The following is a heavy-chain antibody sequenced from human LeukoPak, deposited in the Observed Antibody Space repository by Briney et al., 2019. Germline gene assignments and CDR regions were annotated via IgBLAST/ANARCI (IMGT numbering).Heavy chain of an antibody. CDR2: VYYSGSA. D-gene: IGHD4-11*01. V-gene: IGHV4-59*02. CDR3: ARDGSNWSNDYYHGVDV. CDR1: GDSVTTYY. J-gene: IGHJ6*02. Sequence: SETLSLTCTVSGDSVTTYYWSWIRQPPGKGLEWLGYVYYSGSATYNPSLKSRVTVSVDTSKNQFSLRLSSVTAADTAVYYCARDGSNWSNDYYHGVDVWGQGTTVTVSS.